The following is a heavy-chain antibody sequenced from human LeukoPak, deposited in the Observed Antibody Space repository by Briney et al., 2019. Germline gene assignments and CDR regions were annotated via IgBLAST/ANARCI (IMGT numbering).Heavy chain of an antibody. D-gene: IGHD4-17*01. Sequence: SETLSLTCTVSGGSISSYYWSWIRQPPGKGLEWIGYIYYGGSTNYNPSLTSRVTISVDTSKNQFSLKLSSVTAADTAVYYCARSDYGDYVPLDYWGQGTLVTVSS. V-gene: IGHV4-59*01. CDR1: GGSISSYY. CDR2: IYYGGST. CDR3: ARSDYGDYVPLDY. J-gene: IGHJ4*02.